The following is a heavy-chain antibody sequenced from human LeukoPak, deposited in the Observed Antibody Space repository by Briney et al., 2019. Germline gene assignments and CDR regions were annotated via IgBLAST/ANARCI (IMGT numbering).Heavy chain of an antibody. CDR1: GGSISSSSYY. CDR2: IYYSGST. CDR3: ASRYFDWLLKDY. D-gene: IGHD3-9*01. J-gene: IGHJ4*02. V-gene: IGHV4-39*01. Sequence: KPSETLSLTCTVSGGSISSSSYYWGWIRQPPGKGLEWIGSIYYSGSTYYNPSLKSRFTISVDTSKNQFSLKLSSVTAADTAVYYCASRYFDWLLKDYWGQGTLVTVSS.